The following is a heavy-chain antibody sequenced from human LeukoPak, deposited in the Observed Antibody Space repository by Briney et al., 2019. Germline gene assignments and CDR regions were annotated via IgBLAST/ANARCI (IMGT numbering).Heavy chain of an antibody. V-gene: IGHV3-23*01. Sequence: PGGSLRLSCAASGFPFSRYAMNWVGQAPGKGLEWVSTISGSDTSTYYADSVKGRFTISRDNSKNTLYMQMNSLRAEDTVVYYCTKFDAPSGRENYWGQGTLVTVSS. CDR2: ISGSDTST. CDR3: TKFDAPSGRENY. CDR1: GFPFSRYA. J-gene: IGHJ4*02.